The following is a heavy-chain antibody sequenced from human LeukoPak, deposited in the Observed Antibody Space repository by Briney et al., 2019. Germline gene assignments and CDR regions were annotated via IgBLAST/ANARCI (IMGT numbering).Heavy chain of an antibody. J-gene: IGHJ4*02. CDR2: ISAYNGNT. CDR3: ARRDYYGSSGDDY. D-gene: IGHD3-22*01. V-gene: IGHV1-18*04. Sequence: ASVKVSCKASGYTFTSYYMHWVRQAPGQGLEWMGWISAYNGNTNYAQKLQGRVTMTTDTSTSTAYMELRSLRSDDTAVYYCARRDYYGSSGDDYWGQGTLVTVSS. CDR1: GYTFTSYY.